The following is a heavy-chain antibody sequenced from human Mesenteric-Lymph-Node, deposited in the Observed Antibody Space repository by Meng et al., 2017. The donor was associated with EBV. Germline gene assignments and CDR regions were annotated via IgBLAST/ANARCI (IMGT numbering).Heavy chain of an antibody. D-gene: IGHD1-26*01. CDR3: ARRGKVGAGY. J-gene: IGHJ4*02. CDR2: INHSGST. Sequence: QLKQVGAGLLKPSEPLSLTCAGYGGSFSGYCWSWIRQPPGKGLEWIGEINHSGSTNYNPSLKSRVTISVDTSKNQFSLKLSSVTAADTAVYYCARRGKVGAGYWGQGTLVTVSS. CDR1: GGSFSGYC. V-gene: IGHV4-34*01.